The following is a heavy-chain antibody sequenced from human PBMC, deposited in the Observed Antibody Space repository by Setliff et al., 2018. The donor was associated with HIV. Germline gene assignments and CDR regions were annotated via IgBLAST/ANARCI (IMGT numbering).Heavy chain of an antibody. J-gene: IGHJ1*01. Sequence: SVKVSCKASGGTFSSYAIYWVRQAPGQGLEWMGGTMPISGTPNYAQKFQGRVTITAYESTNTAYMELSSLRSDDTAVYYCADTLGYCSGDSCYGYCPHCGQGTLVAVSS. CDR3: ADTLGYCSGDSCYGYCPH. V-gene: IGHV1-69*13. CDR1: GGTFSSYA. D-gene: IGHD2-15*01. CDR2: TMPISGTP.